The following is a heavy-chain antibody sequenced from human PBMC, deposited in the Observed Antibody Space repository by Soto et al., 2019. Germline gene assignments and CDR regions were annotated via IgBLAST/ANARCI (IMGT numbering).Heavy chain of an antibody. CDR2: ISSNGGST. CDR1: GFTFSSYA. Sequence: GGSLRLSCAASGFTFSSYAMHWVRQAPGKGLEYVSAISSNGGSTYYANSVKGRFTISRDNSKNTLYLQMGSLRAEDMAVYYCARGGPVTTDEELGDYWGQGTLVTVSS. D-gene: IGHD4-17*01. V-gene: IGHV3-64*01. J-gene: IGHJ4*02. CDR3: ARGGPVTTDEELGDY.